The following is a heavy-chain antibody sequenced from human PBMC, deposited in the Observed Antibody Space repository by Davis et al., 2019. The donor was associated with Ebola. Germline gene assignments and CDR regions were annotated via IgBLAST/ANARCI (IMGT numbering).Heavy chain of an antibody. CDR2: INPSGGST. CDR1: GYTFTSYY. Sequence: ASVKVSCKASGYTFTSYYMHWVRQAPGQGLEWMGIINPSGGSTSYAQKFQGRVTMTRDTSTSTVYMELSSLRSEDTAVYYCARGLQQLVYSGWFDPWGQGTLVTVSS. CDR3: ARGLQQLVYSGWFDP. D-gene: IGHD6-13*01. V-gene: IGHV1-46*01. J-gene: IGHJ5*02.